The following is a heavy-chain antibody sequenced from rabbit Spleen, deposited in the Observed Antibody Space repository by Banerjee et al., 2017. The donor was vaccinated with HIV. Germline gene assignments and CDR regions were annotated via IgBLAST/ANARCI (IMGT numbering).Heavy chain of an antibody. CDR1: GFSFSNKAV. J-gene: IGHJ3*01. CDR2: INIVTGKS. Sequence: QEQLVESGGGLVRPEGSLKLSCTASGFSFSNKAVMCWVRQAPGKGLEWIACINIVTGKSVYASWAKGRFTMSRTSSTKVTLQMTSLTAADTATYFCARAIVPWLGLTRLDLWGPGTLVTVS. V-gene: IGHV1S45*01. D-gene: IGHD4-1*01. CDR3: ARAIVPWLGLTRLDL.